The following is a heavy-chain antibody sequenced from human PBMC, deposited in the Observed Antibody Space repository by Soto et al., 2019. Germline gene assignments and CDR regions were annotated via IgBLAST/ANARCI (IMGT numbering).Heavy chain of an antibody. CDR3: ARDLRNNWFDP. CDR1: GFTFSSYA. CDR2: ISYDGSNK. Sequence: GGSLRLSCAASGFTFSSYAMHWVRQAPGKGLEWVAVISYDGSNKYYADSVKGRFTISRDNSKNTLYLQMNSLRAEDTAVYYCARDLRNNWFDPWGQGTLVTSPQ. V-gene: IGHV3-30-3*01. J-gene: IGHJ5*02.